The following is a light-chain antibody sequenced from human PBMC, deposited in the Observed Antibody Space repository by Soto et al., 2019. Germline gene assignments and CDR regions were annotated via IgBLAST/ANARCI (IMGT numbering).Light chain of an antibody. CDR2: STN. CDR1: SGSVSTSYY. J-gene: IGLJ2*01. CDR3: VLYMGSGISV. V-gene: IGLV8-61*01. Sequence: QAVVTQEPSFSVSPGRTVTLTCGLSSGSVSTSYYPSWYQQTPGQAPRTLIYSTNTRSSGVPDRFAGSILGNKADLTITGAQADDESDYDCVLYMGSGISVFGGGTNLTVL.